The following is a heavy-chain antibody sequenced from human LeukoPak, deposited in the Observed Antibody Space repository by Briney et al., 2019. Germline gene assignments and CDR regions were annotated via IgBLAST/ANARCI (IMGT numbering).Heavy chain of an antibody. Sequence: GASVKVSCKASGGTFSSYAISWVRQAPGQGLEWMGGIIPIFGTANYAQKFQGRVTMTRNTSISTAYMELSSLRSEDTAVYYCARDAGWNYDWGQGTLVTVSS. CDR1: GGTFSSYA. D-gene: IGHD1-7*01. CDR2: IIPIFGTA. V-gene: IGHV1-69*05. J-gene: IGHJ4*02. CDR3: ARDAGWNYD.